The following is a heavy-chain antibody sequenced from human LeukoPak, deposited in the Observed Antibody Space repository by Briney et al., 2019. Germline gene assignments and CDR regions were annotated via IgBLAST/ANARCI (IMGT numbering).Heavy chain of an antibody. Sequence: SETLSLTCTVSGGSISSYYWSWIRQPAEKGLEWIGRIYFRGSTNYSPSLKSRVTMSLDTSKNQFSLKLSSLTAADTALYYCARGRFCSADICSGGDAFDIWGQGTMVSVSS. D-gene: IGHD3-3*01. CDR3: ARGRFCSADICSGGDAFDI. J-gene: IGHJ3*02. V-gene: IGHV4-4*07. CDR2: IYFRGST. CDR1: GGSISSYY.